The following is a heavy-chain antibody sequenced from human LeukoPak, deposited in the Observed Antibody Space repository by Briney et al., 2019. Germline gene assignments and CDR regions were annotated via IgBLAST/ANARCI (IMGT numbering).Heavy chain of an antibody. Sequence: GGSQRLSCAASGFTFSSYGMSWVRQAPGKGLEWVSSISSSDGTTYFADSVKGRFTISRDNSKNTLYLQMNSLRGEDTAVYFCAKARYNSLYYFDYWGQGTLVPVSS. D-gene: IGHD6-13*01. J-gene: IGHJ4*02. CDR2: ISSSDGTT. CDR3: AKARYNSLYYFDY. V-gene: IGHV3-23*01. CDR1: GFTFSSYG.